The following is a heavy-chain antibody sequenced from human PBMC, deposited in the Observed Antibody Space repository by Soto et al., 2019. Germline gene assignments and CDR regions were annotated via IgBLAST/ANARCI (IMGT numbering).Heavy chain of an antibody. J-gene: IGHJ3*02. CDR2: ISHDGSEK. CDR3: AKERRYSFDAFDI. CDR1: GFTFNYFG. D-gene: IGHD5-12*01. Sequence: QEQLVESGGGVVQAGRSLRLSCAASGFTFNYFGMHWVRQAPGKGLEWVAVISHDGSEKYYADSVKGRFTMSRDNSKNMVYLEMSSLRPEDTSVNYCAKERRYSFDAFDIWGHGTMVTVSS. V-gene: IGHV3-30*18.